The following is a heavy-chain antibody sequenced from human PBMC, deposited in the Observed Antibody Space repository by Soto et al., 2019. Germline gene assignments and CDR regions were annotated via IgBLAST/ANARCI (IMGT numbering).Heavy chain of an antibody. J-gene: IGHJ5*02. CDR2: ISSTGIYK. D-gene: IGHD3-10*01. CDR1: GFTFSDYY. Sequence: QEQLVESGGGWVKPGGSLRLSCAASGFTFSDYYIAWIRQAPGKGLEWISYISSTGIYKRYADSVKGRFTIARDNANNSLVLQMNSLRADDTAVYYCARDLYGSGSSLRGWLDPCGQGTLVTVSS. CDR3: ARDLYGSGSSLRGWLDP. V-gene: IGHV3-11*06.